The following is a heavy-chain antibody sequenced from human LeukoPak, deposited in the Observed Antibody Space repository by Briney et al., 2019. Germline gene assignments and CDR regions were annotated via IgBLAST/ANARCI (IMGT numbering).Heavy chain of an antibody. V-gene: IGHV3-15*01. J-gene: IGHJ4*02. CDR3: TTVQSYYYDSSGYYIIDY. CDR1: GFTFSSYS. Sequence: PGGSLRLSCAASGFTFSSYSMNWVRQAPGKGLEWVGRTKSKTDGGTTDYAAPVKGRFTISRDDSKNSLYLQMNSLKTEDTAVYCCTTVQSYYYDSSGYYIIDYWGQGTLVTVSS. CDR2: TKSKTDGGTT. D-gene: IGHD3-22*01.